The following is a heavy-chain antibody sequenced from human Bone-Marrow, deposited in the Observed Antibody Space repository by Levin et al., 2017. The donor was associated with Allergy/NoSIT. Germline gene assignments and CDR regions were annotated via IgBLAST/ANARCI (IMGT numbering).Heavy chain of an antibody. Sequence: SQTLSLTCAVSGGSISSSGYSWNWIRQPPGKGLEWIGSISHSGTVYYSPSLKSRVAISLDRSNNRFALRLTSVTAADTAIFFCARGGQVRGLYYYYFMDVWGTGTTVTVSS. J-gene: IGHJ6*03. CDR2: ISHSGTV. CDR3: ARGGQVRGLYYYYFMDV. V-gene: IGHV4-30-2*01. CDR1: GGSISSSGYS. D-gene: IGHD3-10*01.